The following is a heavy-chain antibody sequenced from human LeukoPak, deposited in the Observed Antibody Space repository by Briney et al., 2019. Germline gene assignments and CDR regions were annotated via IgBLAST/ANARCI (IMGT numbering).Heavy chain of an antibody. J-gene: IGHJ4*02. CDR1: GFTFSSYW. D-gene: IGHD6-13*01. Sequence: PGGSLRLSCAASGFTFSSYWMHWVRQAPGKRLEWVAVISYDGSNKYYADSVKGRFTISRDNSKNTLYLQMNSLRAEDTAVYYCAKDLHRIAAAGYFDYWGQGTLVTVSS. V-gene: IGHV3-30*18. CDR2: ISYDGSNK. CDR3: AKDLHRIAAAGYFDY.